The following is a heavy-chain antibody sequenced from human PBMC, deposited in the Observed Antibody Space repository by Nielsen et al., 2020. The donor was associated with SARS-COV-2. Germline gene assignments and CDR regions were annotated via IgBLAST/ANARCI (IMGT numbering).Heavy chain of an antibody. D-gene: IGHD2/OR15-2a*01. CDR2: INPNSGGP. CDR1: GYTFTGYY. V-gene: IGHV1-2*06. CDR3: ARGILGPRAGFDP. J-gene: IGHJ5*02. Sequence: ASVKVSCKASGYTFTGYYMHWVRQAPGQGLEWMGRINPNSGGPNYAQKFQGRVTMTRDTSISTAYMELSRLRSDDTAVYYCARGILGPRAGFDPWGPGTLVTVSS.